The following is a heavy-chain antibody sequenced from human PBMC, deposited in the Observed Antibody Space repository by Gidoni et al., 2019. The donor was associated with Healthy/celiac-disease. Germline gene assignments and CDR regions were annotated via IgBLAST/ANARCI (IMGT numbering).Heavy chain of an antibody. CDR2: ISYDGSKK. V-gene: IGHV3-30*04. CDR3: ARVGSAVAGTEVDY. J-gene: IGHJ4*02. Sequence: QVQLVESGGGVVQPGRSLRLSCAASGFTFSSYAMHWVRQAPGKGLEWVAVISYDGSKKYYADSVKGRFTISRDNSKNTLYLQMNSLRAEDTAVYYCARVGSAVAGTEVDYWGQGTLVTVSS. D-gene: IGHD6-19*01. CDR1: GFTFSSYA.